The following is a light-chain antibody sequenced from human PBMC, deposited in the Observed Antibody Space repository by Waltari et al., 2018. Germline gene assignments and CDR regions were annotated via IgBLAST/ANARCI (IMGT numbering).Light chain of an antibody. J-gene: IGKJ4*01. CDR2: GAS. V-gene: IGKV1-9*01. Sequence: DIQLTQSPSFLSASVGDRVPITCRASQDISTSLTWYQQKPGKDPDLLIYGASNLQSGVPSRFSGSGSGTEFTLTISSLQPEDFATYSCQQVKSFPLTFGGGTKVEVK. CDR1: QDISTS. CDR3: QQVKSFPLT.